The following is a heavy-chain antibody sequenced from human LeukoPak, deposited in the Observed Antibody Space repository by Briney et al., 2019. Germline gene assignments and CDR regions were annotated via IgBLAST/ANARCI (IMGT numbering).Heavy chain of an antibody. J-gene: IGHJ5*02. D-gene: IGHD3-3*01. CDR2: IYYSGST. CDR3: ARAPLLGIFGLDP. CDR1: GGSISSYY. V-gene: IGHV4-59*01. Sequence: SETLSLTCTVSGGSISSYYWSWIRQPPGKGLEWIGYIYYSGSTNYNPSLKNRVTISVDTYKNQFSLNLSSVTAADTAVYYCARAPLLGIFGLDPWGQGTLVTVSS.